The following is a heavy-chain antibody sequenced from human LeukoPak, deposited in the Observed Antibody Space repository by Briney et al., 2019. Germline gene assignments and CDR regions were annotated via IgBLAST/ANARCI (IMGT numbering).Heavy chain of an antibody. CDR1: GGSFSGYS. Sequence: SETLSLTCAVYGGSFSGYSWTWIRQPPGKGLEWIGEINRSGSTNYNPALKSRLTISVDTSKNQFSLKLSSVTAADTAVYYCARQSATGLAYWGQGTLVTVSS. CDR3: ARQSATGLAY. V-gene: IGHV4-34*01. CDR2: INRSGST. J-gene: IGHJ4*02. D-gene: IGHD1-1*01.